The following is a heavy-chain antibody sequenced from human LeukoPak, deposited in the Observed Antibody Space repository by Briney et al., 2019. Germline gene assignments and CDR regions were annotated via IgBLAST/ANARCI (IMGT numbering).Heavy chain of an antibody. CDR2: ISGAGDIA. D-gene: IGHD2-8*01. Sequence: GGSLRLSCAASGFLFSRCAMSWVRQAPGKGLEWVSSISGAGDIAHYAESVKGRFTISRDNSGNTLYVQMDSLRAEDTAVYYCAKVKSSLTLIGAWGQGTLVTVSS. CDR1: GFLFSRCA. V-gene: IGHV3-23*01. J-gene: IGHJ5*02. CDR3: AKVKSSLTLIGA.